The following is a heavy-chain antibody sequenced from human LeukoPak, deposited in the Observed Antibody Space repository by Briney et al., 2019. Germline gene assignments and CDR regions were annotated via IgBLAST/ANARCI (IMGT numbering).Heavy chain of an antibody. Sequence: GGSLRLSCAASGFTFSYYGIHWVRQAPGKGLELVAVISYDGNYKSYADSVKGRFTISRDNSKNTLYLQMNSLRAEDTAVYYCARGLKDAFDIWGQGTMVTVSS. V-gene: IGHV3-30*03. J-gene: IGHJ3*02. CDR1: GFTFSYYG. CDR3: ARGLKDAFDI. D-gene: IGHD3-16*01. CDR2: ISYDGNYK.